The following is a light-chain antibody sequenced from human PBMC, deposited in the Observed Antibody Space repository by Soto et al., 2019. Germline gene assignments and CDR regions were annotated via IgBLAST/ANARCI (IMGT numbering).Light chain of an antibody. CDR3: QQYNSWPPIT. J-gene: IGKJ5*01. Sequence: EIVVTQSPATLSVSPGERATLSCRASQSVSSNLAWYQQRPGQAPRLVIYGASTRATGIPARFSGGGSGTEFTLTIRSLQSEDFAVYYCQQYNSWPPITFGQGTRREIK. V-gene: IGKV3-15*01. CDR2: GAS. CDR1: QSVSSN.